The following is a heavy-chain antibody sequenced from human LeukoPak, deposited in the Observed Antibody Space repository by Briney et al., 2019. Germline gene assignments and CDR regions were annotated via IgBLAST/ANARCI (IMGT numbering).Heavy chain of an antibody. CDR1: GFTFSSYG. V-gene: IGHV3-30*18. Sequence: GGSLRLSCAASGFTFSSYGMHWVRQAPGKGLEWVAVISYDGSNKYYADSVKGRFTISRDNSKNTLYLQMNSLRAEDTAVYYCAKDHPPYYYGSGSYFDYWGQGTLVTVSS. D-gene: IGHD3-10*01. CDR3: AKDHPPYYYGSGSYFDY. CDR2: ISYDGSNK. J-gene: IGHJ4*02.